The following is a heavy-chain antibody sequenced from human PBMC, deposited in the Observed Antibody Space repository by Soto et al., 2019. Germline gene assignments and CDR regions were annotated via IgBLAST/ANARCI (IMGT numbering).Heavy chain of an antibody. CDR3: ARGFLGIAARKTLFDY. CDR1: GFTFSDYY. D-gene: IGHD6-6*01. CDR2: ISSSGSTI. Sequence: QVQLVESGGGLVKPGGSLRLSCAASGFTFSDYYMSWIRQAPGKGLEWVSDISSSGSTIYYADSVKGRFTISRDNAKNSLYMQMNSLRAEDTDVYYCARGFLGIAARKTLFDYWGQGTLVTVSS. J-gene: IGHJ4*02. V-gene: IGHV3-11*01.